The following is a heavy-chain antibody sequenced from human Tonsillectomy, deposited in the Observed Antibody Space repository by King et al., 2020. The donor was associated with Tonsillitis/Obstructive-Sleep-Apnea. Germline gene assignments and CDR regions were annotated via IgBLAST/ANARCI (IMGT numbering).Heavy chain of an antibody. D-gene: IGHD6-6*01. V-gene: IGHV4-39*02. CDR1: GGSISSTTYY. J-gene: IGHJ4*02. CDR2: IYYSGRT. CDR3: AREGEYSSTNYFDY. Sequence: QLQESGPGLVKPSETLALTCTVSGGSISSTTYYWGWIRQPPGKGLEWIGSIYYSGRTYYNPSLKSRVTISVDTSKNHFSLKLSSVTAADTAVYYCAREGEYSSTNYFDYRGQGTLITVSS.